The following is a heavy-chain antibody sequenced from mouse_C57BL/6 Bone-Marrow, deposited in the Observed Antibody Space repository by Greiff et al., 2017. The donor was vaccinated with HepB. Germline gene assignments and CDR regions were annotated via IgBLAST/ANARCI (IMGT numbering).Heavy chain of an antibody. CDR1: GYTFTSYW. CDR2: IGPNSGGT. CDR3: AREGYYGSSPFAY. J-gene: IGHJ3*01. D-gene: IGHD1-1*01. Sequence: QVQLQQPGAELVKPGASVKLSCKASGYTFTSYWMHWVKQRPGRGLEWIGRIGPNSGGTKYNEKFKSKATLTVDKPSSTAYMQLSSLTSEDSAVYYCAREGYYGSSPFAYWGQGTLVTVSA. V-gene: IGHV1-72*01.